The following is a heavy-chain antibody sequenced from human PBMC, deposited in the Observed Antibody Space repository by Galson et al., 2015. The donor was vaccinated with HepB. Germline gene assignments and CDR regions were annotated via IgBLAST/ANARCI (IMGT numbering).Heavy chain of an antibody. CDR3: AKAYCSGGSCYSGGDYFDY. CDR1: GFTFSSYG. J-gene: IGHJ4*02. Sequence: SLRLSCAASGFTFSSYGMHWVRQAPGKGLEWVAVISDDGSNKYYADSVKGRFTISRDNSKNTLYLQMNSLRAEDTAVYYCAKAYCSGGSCYSGGDYFDYWGQGTLV. CDR2: ISDDGSNK. V-gene: IGHV3-30*18. D-gene: IGHD2-15*01.